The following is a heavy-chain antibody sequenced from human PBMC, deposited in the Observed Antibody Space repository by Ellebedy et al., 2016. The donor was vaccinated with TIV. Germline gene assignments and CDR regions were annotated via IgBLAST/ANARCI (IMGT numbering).Heavy chain of an antibody. CDR1: GFTFSSYW. J-gene: IGHJ3*02. Sequence: GGSLRLXXAASGFTFSSYWMGWVRQAPGKGLEWVANIKQDGGEKYSVDSVKGRFTISRDNAKKSVYLQMNSLRAEDTAVYYCARSQYLAQDVFDIWGQGTMVTVSS. CDR2: IKQDGGEK. D-gene: IGHD2-2*01. V-gene: IGHV3-7*01. CDR3: ARSQYLAQDVFDI.